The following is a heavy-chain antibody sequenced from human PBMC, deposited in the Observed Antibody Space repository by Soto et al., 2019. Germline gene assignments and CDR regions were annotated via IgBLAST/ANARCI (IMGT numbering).Heavy chain of an antibody. CDR1: GGTFSSYT. J-gene: IGHJ4*02. D-gene: IGHD6-19*01. CDR2: INAYNGNT. CDR3: ARDPVAGTYFDY. Sequence: ASVKVSCKASGGTFSSYTISWVRQAPGQGLEWMGWINAYNGNTNYAQKLLGRVTMTTDTSTSTAYMALRSLRSDDTAVYYCARDPVAGTYFDYWGQGALVTVSS. V-gene: IGHV1-18*01.